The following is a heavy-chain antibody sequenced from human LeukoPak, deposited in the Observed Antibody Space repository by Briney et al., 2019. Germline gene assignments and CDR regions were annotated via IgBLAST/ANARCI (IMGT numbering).Heavy chain of an antibody. J-gene: IGHJ5*02. CDR2: INWNGGST. V-gene: IGHV3-20*04. Sequence: GGSLRLSCAASGFTFDDYGMSWVRQAPGKGLEWVSGINWNGGSTGYADSVKGRFTISRDNAKNSLYLQMNSLRAEDTAVYYCARLVYYYGSGSPNWFDPWGQGTLVTVSS. CDR3: ARLVYYYGSGSPNWFDP. CDR1: GFTFDDYG. D-gene: IGHD3-10*01.